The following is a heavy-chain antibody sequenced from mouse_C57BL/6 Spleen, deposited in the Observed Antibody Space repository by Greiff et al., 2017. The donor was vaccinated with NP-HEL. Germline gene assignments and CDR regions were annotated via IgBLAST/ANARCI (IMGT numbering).Heavy chain of an antibody. J-gene: IGHJ4*01. CDR1: GFTFSDYY. Sequence: EVKLVESGGGLVQPGGSLKLSCAASGFTFSDYYMYWVRQTPEKRLEWVAYISNGGGSTYYPDTVKGRFTISRDNAKNTLYLQMSRLKSEDTAMYYCASPRWLLRNYYAMDYWGQGTSVTVSS. CDR2: ISNGGGST. V-gene: IGHV5-12*01. CDR3: ASPRWLLRNYYAMDY. D-gene: IGHD2-3*01.